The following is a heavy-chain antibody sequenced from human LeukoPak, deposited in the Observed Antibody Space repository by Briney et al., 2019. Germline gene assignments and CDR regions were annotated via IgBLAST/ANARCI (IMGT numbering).Heavy chain of an antibody. V-gene: IGHV4-34*01. CDR1: GGSFSGYY. CDR2: INHSGST. Sequence: ASETLSLTCAVYGGSFSGYYWSWIRQPPGKGLEWIGEINHSGSTNYNPSLKSRVTISLDTSRNQFSLKLNSVTAADTAVYYCAKSNGYGLVDIWGQGTMVTVSS. CDR3: AKSNGYGLVDI. J-gene: IGHJ3*02. D-gene: IGHD3-10*01.